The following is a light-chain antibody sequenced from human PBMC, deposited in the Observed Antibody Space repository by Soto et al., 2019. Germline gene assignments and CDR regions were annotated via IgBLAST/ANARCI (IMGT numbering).Light chain of an antibody. J-gene: IGKJ1*01. CDR3: HQSYSTQT. V-gene: IGKV1-39*01. CDR1: QSISTY. CDR2: AAY. Sequence: DIQMTQSPSSLSASVGDRVTITCRASQSISTYLNWYQQKPGKAPKLLIYAAYTLQSGVPSRFSGSGSGTDFTLTISSLQPEDFAIYFCHQSYSTQTFGQGTKVEIK.